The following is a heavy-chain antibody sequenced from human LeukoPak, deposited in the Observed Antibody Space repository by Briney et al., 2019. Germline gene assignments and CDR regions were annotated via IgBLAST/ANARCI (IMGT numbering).Heavy chain of an antibody. CDR3: AIFDYFWGGYYYYGMDV. J-gene: IGHJ6*02. CDR2: MNPNSGNT. V-gene: IGHV1-8*01. Sequence: GASVKVSCKASGYTFTSYDINWVRQATGQGLEWMGWMNPNSGNTGYAQKFQGRVTMTRNTSISTAYMELSSLRSEDTAVYYCAIFDYFWGGYYYYGMDVWGQGTTVTVSS. CDR1: GYTFTSYD. D-gene: IGHD3-3*01.